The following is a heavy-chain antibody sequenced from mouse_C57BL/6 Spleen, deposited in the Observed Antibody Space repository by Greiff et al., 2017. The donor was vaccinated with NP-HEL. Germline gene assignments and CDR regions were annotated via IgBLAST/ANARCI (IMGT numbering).Heavy chain of an antibody. D-gene: IGHD1-1*01. CDR2: IDPEDGDT. CDR1: GFNIKDYY. V-gene: IGHV14-1*01. CDR3: TTYYGSTPYYFDY. Sequence: VQLQQSGAELVRPGASVKLSCTASGFNIKDYYMHWVKQRPEKGLEWIGRIDPEDGDTEYAPKFQGKATMTADTSSNTAYLQLSSLTSEDTAVYYCTTYYGSTPYYFDYWGQGTTLTVSS. J-gene: IGHJ2*01.